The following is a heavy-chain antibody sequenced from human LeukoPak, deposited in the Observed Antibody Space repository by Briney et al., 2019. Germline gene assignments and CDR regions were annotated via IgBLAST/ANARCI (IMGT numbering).Heavy chain of an antibody. V-gene: IGHV3-9*01. CDR3: ARHGGAFDI. Sequence: GGSLRLSCAASGFTFDDYAMHWVRQAPGKGLEWVSGISWNSGSIGYADSVKGRFTISRDNAKNSLYLQMNSLRGEDTAVYYCARHGGAFDIWGQGTLVTVSS. D-gene: IGHD3-10*01. CDR1: GFTFDDYA. CDR2: ISWNSGSI. J-gene: IGHJ3*02.